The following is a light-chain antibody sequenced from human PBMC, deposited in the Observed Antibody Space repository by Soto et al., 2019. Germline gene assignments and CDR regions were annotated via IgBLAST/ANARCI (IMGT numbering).Light chain of an antibody. CDR2: SAY. Sequence: DIQMTQSPSSLSASVGERVTITCRASQNIDTYLNWYLQKPGQAPKLLLYSAYSLQSGVSPRFSGFASETDFTLSISRLQPEDFATDYCQQRYNIPHTFGQGTTV. CDR3: QQRYNIPHT. V-gene: IGKV1-39*01. CDR1: QNIDTY. J-gene: IGKJ1*01.